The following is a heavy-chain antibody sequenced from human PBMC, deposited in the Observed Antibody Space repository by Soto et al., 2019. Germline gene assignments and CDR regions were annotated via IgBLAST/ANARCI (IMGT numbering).Heavy chain of an antibody. CDR2: IFSGGGT. V-gene: IGHV3-53*01. J-gene: IGHJ4*02. Sequence: GGSLRLSCAASGFTVSSNYMSWVRQAPGKGLEWVSVIFSGGGTFYADSVKGRFTISRDTSRNTLYLQMNSLRAEDTAVYYCARGPMTGRLYYFDYWGQGTLVTVSS. D-gene: IGHD3-9*01. CDR3: ARGPMTGRLYYFDY. CDR1: GFTVSSNY.